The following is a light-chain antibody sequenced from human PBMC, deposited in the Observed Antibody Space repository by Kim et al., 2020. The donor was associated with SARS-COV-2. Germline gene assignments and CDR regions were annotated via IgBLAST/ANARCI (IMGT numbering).Light chain of an antibody. CDR3: CSYVV. CDR2: EVS. J-gene: IGLJ2*01. Sequence: QSALTQPASVSGSPGQSITISCTGTSSYVGSYNLVSWYQQHPGKAPKLMIYEVSKRPSGVSNRFSGSKSGNTASLTISGLQDEDEADYYCCSYVVFGGGTQLTVL. V-gene: IGLV2-23*02. CDR1: SSYVGSYNL.